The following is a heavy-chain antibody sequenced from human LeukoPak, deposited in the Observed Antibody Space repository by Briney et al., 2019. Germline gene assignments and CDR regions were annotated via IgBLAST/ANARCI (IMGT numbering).Heavy chain of an antibody. J-gene: IGHJ4*02. D-gene: IGHD6-19*01. CDR3: AKGPLYSSGCLYY. CDR1: GFTFSSYA. CDR2: ISGSGGST. Sequence: PGGSLRLSCAASGFTFSSYAMSWVRQAPGKGLEWVSAISGSGGSTYYADSVKGRFTISRDNSKNTLYLQMNSLRAEGTAVYYCAKGPLYSSGCLYYWGQGTLVTVSS. V-gene: IGHV3-23*01.